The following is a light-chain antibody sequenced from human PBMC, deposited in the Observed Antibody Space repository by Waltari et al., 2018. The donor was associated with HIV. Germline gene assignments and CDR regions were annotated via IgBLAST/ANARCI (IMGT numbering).Light chain of an antibody. CDR3: SSYTSSTTYV. CDR1: STDVGSSNY. J-gene: IGLJ1*01. V-gene: IGLV2-14*03. Sequence: QSALTQPASVSGSPGQSLTISCTGTSTDVGSSNYVSWHQQHPGEAPKLIIHDVSDRPSGISNRFSGSKSGNTASLTISGLQTEDEADYYCSSYTSSTTYVFGTGTRVTVL. CDR2: DVS.